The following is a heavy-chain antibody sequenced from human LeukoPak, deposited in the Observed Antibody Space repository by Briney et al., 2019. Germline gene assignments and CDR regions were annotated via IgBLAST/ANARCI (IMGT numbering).Heavy chain of an antibody. CDR3: ARISGTHSYHFDS. D-gene: IGHD5-12*01. Sequence: GGSLRLSCASSGFTFSGYWMHWVRDAPGKGLVWVSRINSDGYSITYADSVKGRFTISRDNSRNTLYLQMNSLRAEDTALYYCARISGTHSYHFDSWGQGALVIVSS. CDR2: INSDGYSI. J-gene: IGHJ4*02. V-gene: IGHV3-74*03. CDR1: GFTFSGYW.